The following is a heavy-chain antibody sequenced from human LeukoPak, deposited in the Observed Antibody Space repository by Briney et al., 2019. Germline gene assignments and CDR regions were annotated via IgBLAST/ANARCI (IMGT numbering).Heavy chain of an antibody. J-gene: IGHJ3*02. Sequence: GGSLRLSCAASGFTFSSYWMHWVRQAPGKGLVWVSRINSDGSRTSYADSVKGRFTISRDNAKNTLYPQMNSLRAEDTAVYYCARVGARLGAFDIWGQGTMVTVSS. CDR3: ARVGARLGAFDI. D-gene: IGHD6-25*01. V-gene: IGHV3-74*01. CDR1: GFTFSSYW. CDR2: INSDGSRT.